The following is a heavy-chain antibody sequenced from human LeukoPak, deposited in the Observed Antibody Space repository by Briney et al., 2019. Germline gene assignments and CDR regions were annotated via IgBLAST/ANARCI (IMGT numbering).Heavy chain of an antibody. CDR1: GGSISSGGYY. Sequence: PSETLSLTCTVSGGSISSGGYYWSWIRQPPGKGLEWIGYIYQSGSTYYNPSLKSRVTISVDRSKNQFSLKLRSVTAADTAVYYCAKDATVRGVSLAYRGPGTLVTVSS. J-gene: IGHJ4*02. D-gene: IGHD3-10*01. V-gene: IGHV4-30-2*01. CDR2: IYQSGST. CDR3: AKDATVRGVSLAY.